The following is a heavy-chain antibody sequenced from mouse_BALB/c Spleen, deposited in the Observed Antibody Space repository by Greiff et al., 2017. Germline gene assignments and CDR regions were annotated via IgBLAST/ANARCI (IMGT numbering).Heavy chain of an antibody. CDR1: GFSLTGYG. CDR3: ARDERGNYAWFAY. Sequence: VQLQESGPGLVAPSQSLSITCTVSGFSLTGYGVNWVRQPPGKGLEWLGMIWGDGSTDYNSALKSRLSISKDNSKSQVFLKMNSLQTDDTARYYCARDERGNYAWFAYWGQGTLVTVSA. V-gene: IGHV2-6-7*01. D-gene: IGHD2-1*01. J-gene: IGHJ3*01. CDR2: IWGDGST.